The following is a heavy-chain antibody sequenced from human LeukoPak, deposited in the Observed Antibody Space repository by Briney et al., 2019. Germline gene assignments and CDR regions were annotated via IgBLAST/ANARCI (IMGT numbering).Heavy chain of an antibody. Sequence: GGSLRLSCAASGFTFSSYGMHWIRQAPGKGLEWVSVIWYDGSTKYYADSVKGRFTISRDNSKNTLYLQMNSLRAEDTAVYYCARAPWIQLWDNHLDDWGQGALVTVSS. J-gene: IGHJ4*02. V-gene: IGHV3-33*01. CDR3: ARAPWIQLWDNHLDD. CDR2: IWYDGSTK. D-gene: IGHD5-18*01. CDR1: GFTFSSYG.